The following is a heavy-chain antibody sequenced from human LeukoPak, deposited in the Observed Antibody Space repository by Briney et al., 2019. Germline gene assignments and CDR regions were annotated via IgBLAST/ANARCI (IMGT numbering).Heavy chain of an antibody. CDR1: GGSISSYY. J-gene: IGHJ5*02. D-gene: IGHD3-10*01. CDR2: IHYTGST. V-gene: IGHV4-59*01. CDR3: ARGGYYGSGNDFRFDP. Sequence: SETLSLTCTVSGGSISSYYWSWIRQSPGKGLECIGYIHYTGSTNYHPSLKSRVTVSVETSKNQFSLKLKSVTAADTAVYYCARGGYYGSGNDFRFDPWGQGALVTVSS.